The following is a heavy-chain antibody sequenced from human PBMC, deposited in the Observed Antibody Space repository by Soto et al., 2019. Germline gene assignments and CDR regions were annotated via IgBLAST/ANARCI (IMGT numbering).Heavy chain of an antibody. CDR3: ARGPPDWGFDF. Sequence: QVQLVQSGADVKKPGASVKVSCKASGYTFTRYDINWVRQATGQGLEWIGWMSPKTGNTGYAQNLQGRVTMTRNPSISTAYMELSSLTSEDTAVYYCARGPPDWGFDFWGQGTLVPVSS. J-gene: IGHJ4*02. V-gene: IGHV1-8*01. CDR2: MSPKTGNT. D-gene: IGHD7-27*01. CDR1: GYTFTRYD.